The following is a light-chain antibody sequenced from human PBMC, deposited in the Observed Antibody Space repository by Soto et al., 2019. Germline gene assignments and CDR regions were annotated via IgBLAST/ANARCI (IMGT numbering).Light chain of an antibody. CDR3: HQYGGSLPYT. CDR2: DTS. V-gene: IGKV3-20*01. Sequence: EIVLTQSPGTLYLSPGERATLSCSASQSVTSNYLAWYQHKPGQAPRLLISDTSNRASGIPGKFSGSGSGTDFTLSISSLEPEDFAVYFCHQYGGSLPYTFGQGTKLEIK. J-gene: IGKJ2*01. CDR1: QSVTSNY.